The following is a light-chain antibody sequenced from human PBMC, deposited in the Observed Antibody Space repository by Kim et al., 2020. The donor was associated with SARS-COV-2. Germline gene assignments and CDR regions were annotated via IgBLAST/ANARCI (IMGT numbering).Light chain of an antibody. CDR1: SLRSYY. CDR3: NSRDSSFYV. J-gene: IGLJ1*01. Sequence: SSELTQDPAVSVALGQTVRMTCQGDSLRSYYASWYQQKPGQAPVLVIYGKNNRPSGIPDRFSGSSSGNTASLTITGAQAEDEGDYYCNSRDSSFYVFGTGTKVTDL. CDR2: GKN. V-gene: IGLV3-19*01.